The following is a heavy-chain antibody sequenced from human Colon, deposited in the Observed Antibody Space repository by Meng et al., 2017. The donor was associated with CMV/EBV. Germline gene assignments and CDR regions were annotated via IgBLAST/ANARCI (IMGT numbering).Heavy chain of an antibody. D-gene: IGHD2-2*01. CDR2: IHGGDSRT. Sequence: GESLKISCKTSGYTFATHWIGWVRQLPGKDLEWMGMIHGGDSRTIYSPLFQGQVTISADKSLNTAYLQWNSMQASDNAMYYCARHYDASWFGYWGQGTLVTVSS. J-gene: IGHJ4*02. CDR3: ARHYDASWFGY. V-gene: IGHV5-51*01. CDR1: GYTFATHW.